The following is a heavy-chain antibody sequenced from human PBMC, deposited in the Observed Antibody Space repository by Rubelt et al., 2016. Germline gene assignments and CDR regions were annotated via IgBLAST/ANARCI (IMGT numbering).Heavy chain of an antibody. CDR2: IRGSGGSS. J-gene: IGHJ4*02. Sequence: LESGGGFVQPGGSLRLACAASGFTFSSYAMIWVRQTPEKGLEWVSSIRGSGGSSLYADSVKGRFTISRDNSKNTVYLQMNSLRPDDTAVYYCAKDLGTQSTSFILDSWGQGALVTVSS. CDR1: GFTFSSYA. D-gene: IGHD6-6*01. CDR3: AKDLGTQSTSFILDS. V-gene: IGHV3-23*01.